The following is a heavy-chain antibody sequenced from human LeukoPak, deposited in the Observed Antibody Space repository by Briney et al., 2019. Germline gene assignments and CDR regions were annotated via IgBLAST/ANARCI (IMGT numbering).Heavy chain of an antibody. Sequence: GSSVKVSCKASGGTFSSYTISWVRQAPGQGLEWMGRIIPILGIANYAQKFQGRATITADKSTSTAYMELSSLRSEDTAVYYCAKNYYDSSGPVIDYWGQGTLVTVSS. CDR1: GGTFSSYT. V-gene: IGHV1-69*02. J-gene: IGHJ4*02. D-gene: IGHD3-22*01. CDR3: AKNYYDSSGPVIDY. CDR2: IIPILGIA.